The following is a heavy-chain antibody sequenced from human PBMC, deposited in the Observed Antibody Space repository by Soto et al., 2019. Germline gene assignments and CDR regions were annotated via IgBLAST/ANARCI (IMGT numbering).Heavy chain of an antibody. CDR2: IYWDDDK. CDR3: AHGTFGGIIVAGAMDV. Sequence: SGPTLVNPSQTLTLTCTFSGFSLSSTGVGVAWIRQPPGKALEWLAVIYWDDDKRYSTSLKNRLTVSKDTSKNQVVLTMTNVAPADTATYYCAHGTFGGIIVAGAMDVWGQGTTVTVSS. J-gene: IGHJ6*02. D-gene: IGHD3-16*02. V-gene: IGHV2-5*02. CDR1: GFSLSSTGVG.